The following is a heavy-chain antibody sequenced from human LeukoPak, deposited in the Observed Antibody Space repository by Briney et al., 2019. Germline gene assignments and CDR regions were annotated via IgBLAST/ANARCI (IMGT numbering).Heavy chain of an antibody. J-gene: IGHJ4*02. CDR2: IYYSGST. CDR3: ARGSGGLVRY. Sequence: SETLFLTCTVSGGSISSSSYYWGWIRQPPGKGLEWIGSIYYSGSTYYNPSLKSRVTISVDTSKNQFSLKLSSVTAADTAVYYCARGSGGLVRYWGQGTLVTVSS. CDR1: GGSISSSSYY. D-gene: IGHD6-19*01. V-gene: IGHV4-39*07.